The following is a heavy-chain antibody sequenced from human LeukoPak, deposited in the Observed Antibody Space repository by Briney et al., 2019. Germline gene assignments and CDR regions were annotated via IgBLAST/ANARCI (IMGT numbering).Heavy chain of an antibody. Sequence: PSETLSLTCAVYGGSFSGYYWSWIRQPPGKGLEWIGSIYYSGSTYYNPSLKSRVTISVDTSKNQFSLKLSSVTAADTAVYYCARDSHDPGGYGYWGQGTLVTVSS. J-gene: IGHJ4*02. D-gene: IGHD5-18*01. V-gene: IGHV4-34*01. CDR3: ARDSHDPGGYGY. CDR2: IYYSGST. CDR1: GGSFSGYY.